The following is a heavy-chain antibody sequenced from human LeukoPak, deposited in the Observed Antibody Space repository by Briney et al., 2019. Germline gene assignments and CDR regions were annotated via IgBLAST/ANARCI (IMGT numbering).Heavy chain of an antibody. Sequence: GESLRLSCVPSGFSVSAYSLSWVRQAPRKGLEWVAKIKKDGSEKDYVDSVKGRFTISRDDAKGSLYLQLNSLRVEDTAVYYCARGFQSGDSPVWGQGTLVTVSS. CDR2: IKKDGSEK. CDR3: ARGFQSGDSPV. V-gene: IGHV3-7*01. D-gene: IGHD2-21*02. J-gene: IGHJ4*02. CDR1: GFSVSAYS.